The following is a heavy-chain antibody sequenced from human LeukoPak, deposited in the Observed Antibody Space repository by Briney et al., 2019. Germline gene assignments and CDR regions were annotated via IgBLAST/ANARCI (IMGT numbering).Heavy chain of an antibody. Sequence: GGSLRLSCVASGFTFTSYAMSWIRQAPGKGLEYVSYIRGSGSTTHYADSVKGRFTISRDNSKNTLYLQMNSLRAKDTAVYYCAKDLGSSQDFDYWGQGTLVTVSS. CDR1: GFTFTSYA. D-gene: IGHD1-26*01. CDR3: AKDLGSSQDFDY. J-gene: IGHJ4*02. CDR2: IRGSGSTT. V-gene: IGHV3-23*01.